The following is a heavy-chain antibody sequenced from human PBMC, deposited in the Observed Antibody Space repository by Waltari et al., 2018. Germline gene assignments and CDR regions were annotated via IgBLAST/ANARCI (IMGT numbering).Heavy chain of an antibody. D-gene: IGHD6-19*01. V-gene: IGHV3-23*01. J-gene: IGHJ4*02. CDR3: AKEAVAGRRFDY. CDR2: ISSRSINT. CDR1: GFTFTNYA. Sequence: EVQLLESGGGFIQRGGSLRLSCAASGFTFTNYAMSWVRQAPGKGLAWVSSISSRSINTYYADSGKGRFTISRYNSKNTLYLQMNSLRAEDTAVYYCAKEAVAGRRFDYWGQGTLVTVSS.